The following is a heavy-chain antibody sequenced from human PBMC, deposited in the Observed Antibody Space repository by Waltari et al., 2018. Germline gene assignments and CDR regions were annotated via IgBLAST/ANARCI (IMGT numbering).Heavy chain of an antibody. D-gene: IGHD5-18*01. CDR1: GFPFSSYA. V-gene: IGHV3-30*01. CDR3: ARDRDTAMVGGAFDI. J-gene: IGHJ3*02. Sequence: QVKLVESGGGVVQPGRSLRLSCAASGFPFSSYAMHWVRQAPGKGLEWVAVISYDGSNKYYADSVKGRFTISRDNSKNTLYLQMNSLRAEDTAVYYCARDRDTAMVGGAFDIWGQGTMVTVSS. CDR2: ISYDGSNK.